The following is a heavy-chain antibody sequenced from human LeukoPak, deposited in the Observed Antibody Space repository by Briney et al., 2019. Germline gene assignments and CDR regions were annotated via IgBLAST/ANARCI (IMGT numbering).Heavy chain of an antibody. CDR3: ARDLGPLYYFDY. J-gene: IGHJ4*02. Sequence: ASVKVSCKASGYTFTSYAMHWVRQAPGQRLEWMGWINAGNGNTKYSQKFQGRVTITRDTSASTAYMELSSLRSEDTAVYYCARDLGPLYYFDYWGQGTLVTVSS. D-gene: IGHD1-26*01. V-gene: IGHV1-3*01. CDR1: GYTFTSYA. CDR2: INAGNGNT.